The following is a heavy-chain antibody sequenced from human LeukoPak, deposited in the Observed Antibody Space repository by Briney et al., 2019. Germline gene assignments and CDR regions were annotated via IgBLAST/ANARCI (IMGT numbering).Heavy chain of an antibody. Sequence: GGSLRLSCAASGFTFSSYAMSWVRQAPGKGLEWVSGISGSGGSTYYADSVKGRFTISRDNSKNTLYLQMNSLRAEDTAVYCCATTLLRASTYMDVWGKGTTVTVSS. CDR3: ATTLLRASTYMDV. J-gene: IGHJ6*03. V-gene: IGHV3-23*01. D-gene: IGHD1-1*01. CDR1: GFTFSSYA. CDR2: ISGSGGST.